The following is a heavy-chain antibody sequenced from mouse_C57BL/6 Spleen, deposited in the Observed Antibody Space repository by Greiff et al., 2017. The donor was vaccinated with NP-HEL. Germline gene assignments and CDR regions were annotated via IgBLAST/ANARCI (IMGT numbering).Heavy chain of an antibody. D-gene: IGHD2-1*01. CDR2: ISDGGSYT. V-gene: IGHV5-4*01. CDR1: GFTFSSYA. J-gene: IGHJ4*01. CDR3: ARDGGNYESAMDY. Sequence: EVQVVESGGGLVKPGGSLKLSCAASGFTFSSYAMSWVRQTPEKRLEWVATISDGGSYTYYPDNVKGRFTISRDNAKNHLYLQMSHLKSEDTAMYYCARDGGNYESAMDYWGQGTSVTVSS.